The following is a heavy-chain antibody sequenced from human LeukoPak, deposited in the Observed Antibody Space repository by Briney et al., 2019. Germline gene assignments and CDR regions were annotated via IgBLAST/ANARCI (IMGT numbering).Heavy chain of an antibody. CDR1: GFTFGDYA. V-gene: IGHV3-49*03. Sequence: GGSLRLSCTASGFTFGDYAMSWFRQAPGKGLEWVGFIRSKAYGGTTEYAASVKGRFTISRDDSKSIAYLQMNSLKTEDTAVYYCTRASSSNWFDPWGQGTLVTVSS. CDR3: TRASSSNWFDP. J-gene: IGHJ5*02. CDR2: IRSKAYGGTT. D-gene: IGHD6-6*01.